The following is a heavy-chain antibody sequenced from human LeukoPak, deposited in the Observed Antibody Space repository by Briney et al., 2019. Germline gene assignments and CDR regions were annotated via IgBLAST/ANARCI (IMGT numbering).Heavy chain of an antibody. Sequence: SETLSLTCTVSGGSISSHYWSWIRQPPGKGLEWIGYIYYSGSTTYNPSLKSRVTISRDTSKNQFSLKVNSVTTADTAVYYCVRVLWVGEPNWFDPWGQGTLVTVSS. CDR3: VRVLWVGEPNWFDP. V-gene: IGHV4-59*11. D-gene: IGHD3-10*01. J-gene: IGHJ5*02. CDR2: IYYSGST. CDR1: GGSISSHY.